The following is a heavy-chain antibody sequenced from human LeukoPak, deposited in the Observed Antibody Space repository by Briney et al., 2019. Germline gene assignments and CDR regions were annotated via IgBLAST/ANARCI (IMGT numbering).Heavy chain of an antibody. V-gene: IGHV4-30-2*01. CDR2: TYHSGST. CDR3: ASLSGFGELY. Sequence: SETLSLTCTVSGGSISSGGYSWSWIRQPPGKGLEWIGYTYHSGSTYYNPSLKSRVTISVDRSKNQFSLKLSSVTAADTAVYYCASLSGFGELYWGQGTLVTVSS. D-gene: IGHD3-10*01. J-gene: IGHJ4*02. CDR1: GGSISSGGYS.